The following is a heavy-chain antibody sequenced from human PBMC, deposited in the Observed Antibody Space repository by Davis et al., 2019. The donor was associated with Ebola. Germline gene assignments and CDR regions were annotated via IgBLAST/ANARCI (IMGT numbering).Heavy chain of an antibody. CDR2: INPSGGST. CDR1: GYTFTSYY. Sequence: AASVKVSCKGSGYTFTSYYMHWVRQAPGQGLEWMGIINPSGGSTSYAQKFQGRVTMTRDTSTSTVYMELSSLRSEDTAVYYCARDVVVVVAATNSGFYYGMDVWGQGTTVTVSS. V-gene: IGHV1-46*01. D-gene: IGHD2-15*01. CDR3: ARDVVVVVAATNSGFYYGMDV. J-gene: IGHJ6*02.